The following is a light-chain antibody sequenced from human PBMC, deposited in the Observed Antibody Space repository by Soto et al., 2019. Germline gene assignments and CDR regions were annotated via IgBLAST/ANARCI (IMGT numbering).Light chain of an antibody. CDR2: LNSDGSH. V-gene: IGLV4-69*01. CDR1: SGHSNYA. J-gene: IGLJ2*01. Sequence: QPVLTQSPSASASLGASVKLTCTLSSGHSNYAIAWHQQQSEKGPRYLMKLNSDGSHSKGDGIPDRFSGSSSGAERYLTISSLPYEDEAAYYCQTWGSGIVVFGGGTKLTVL. CDR3: QTWGSGIVV.